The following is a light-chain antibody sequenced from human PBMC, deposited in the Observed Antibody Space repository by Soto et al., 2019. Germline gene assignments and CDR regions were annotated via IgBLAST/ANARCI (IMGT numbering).Light chain of an antibody. CDR3: QQRSIWLLT. CDR2: DAS. Sequence: DIVMRQSLATLSVAQGERVTFSCRASQGVSRKLAWYQHKPGQAPRLLIYDASNRATGIPARFSGSGSGTDFTLTISSLEPEDFAVYYCQQRSIWLLTFAGVTNV. V-gene: IGKV3-11*01. CDR1: QGVSRK. J-gene: IGKJ4*01.